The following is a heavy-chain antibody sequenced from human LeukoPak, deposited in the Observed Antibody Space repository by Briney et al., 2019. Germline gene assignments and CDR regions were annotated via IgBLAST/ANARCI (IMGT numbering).Heavy chain of an antibody. J-gene: IGHJ4*02. V-gene: IGHV4-61*02. CDR1: GASISSGSSY. D-gene: IGHD3-10*01. CDR2: IHNSGGT. Sequence: PSETLSLTCTVSGASISSGSSYWSWIRQPAGEGLEWIGRIHNSGGTIYNPSLNSRVTISVDTSKSQVSLKLTSVTAAGTAVYYCARNGYGSGSSWWGQGTLVTVSS. CDR3: ARNGYGSGSSW.